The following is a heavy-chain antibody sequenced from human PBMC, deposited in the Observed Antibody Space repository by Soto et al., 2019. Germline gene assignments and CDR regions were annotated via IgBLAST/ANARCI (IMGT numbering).Heavy chain of an antibody. J-gene: IGHJ4*02. CDR1: GFTFSSSS. CDR3: ARDLRGSSGNYGPAY. V-gene: IGHV3-48*01. CDR2: ISSSSSAI. Sequence: GGSLGLSCAASGFTFSSSSMNWVRQAPGKGLEWVSYISSSSSAIYYTDSVKGRFTISRDNAKNSLYMQMNSLRVEDTAVYYCARDLRGSSGNYGPAYWGQGTLVTVSS. D-gene: IGHD1-26*01.